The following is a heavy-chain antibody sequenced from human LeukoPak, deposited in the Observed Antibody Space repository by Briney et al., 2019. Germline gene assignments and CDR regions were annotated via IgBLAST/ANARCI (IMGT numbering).Heavy chain of an antibody. CDR1: GFTVESNF. V-gene: IGHV3-66*01. D-gene: IGHD3-16*01. Sequence: GGSLRLSCAASGFTVESNFLTWIRQAPGKGLEWVAVIYSGGTTNYGTSVKGRFTISRDNSKNMLYLQMSSLRAEDSAIYYCARDRGLSYGNDYFDYWGQGTLVTVSS. CDR2: IYSGGTT. J-gene: IGHJ4*02. CDR3: ARDRGLSYGNDYFDY.